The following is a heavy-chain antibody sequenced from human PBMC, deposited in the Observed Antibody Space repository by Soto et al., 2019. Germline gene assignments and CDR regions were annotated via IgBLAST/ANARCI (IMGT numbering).Heavy chain of an antibody. J-gene: IGHJ4*02. V-gene: IGHV4-30-4*01. D-gene: IGHD3-10*01. CDR3: ARGSTYYGFLT. CDR2: IYCMWTT. Sequence: SETLSLTCTVSGDSMGSGDYYWTWIRQPPGKGLEWIGYIYCMWTTFYNPSLESRVNISIDTSKNHFSLRATSVTAPDTSVDYGARGSTYYGFLTRGKGTLGTVCS. CDR1: GDSMGSGDYY.